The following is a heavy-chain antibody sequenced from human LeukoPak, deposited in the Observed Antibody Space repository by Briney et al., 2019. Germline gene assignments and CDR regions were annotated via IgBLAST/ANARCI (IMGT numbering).Heavy chain of an antibody. D-gene: IGHD3-22*01. CDR3: AKGKYYFDISGYYLDF. V-gene: IGHV3-9*01. Sequence: GGSLRLSCVASGFNFTDSAMHWVRQVPGKGLDWVSIISWDSGSIVYADSVKGRFTISRDNARNSLYLQMNSLRAEDTALYYCAKGKYYFDISGYYLDFWGQGTLVTVSS. J-gene: IGHJ4*02. CDR2: ISWDSGSI. CDR1: GFNFTDSA.